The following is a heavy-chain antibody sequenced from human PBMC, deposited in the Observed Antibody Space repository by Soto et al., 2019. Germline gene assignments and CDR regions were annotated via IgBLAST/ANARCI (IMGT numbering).Heavy chain of an antibody. CDR1: GFSVSDYA. CDR3: TKSRRSVLMVYGFGGMDV. J-gene: IGHJ6*02. D-gene: IGHD2-8*01. CDR2: ISGSGDGT. Sequence: TRGSLRLSCAASGFSVSDYAMSWVRQAPGKGLEWVSSISGSGDGTYYGDSVEGRFTLSRDTSQKTLYLQMNNLRGEDTAVYFCTKSRRSVLMVYGFGGMDVWGRGTTVTVSS. V-gene: IGHV3-23*01.